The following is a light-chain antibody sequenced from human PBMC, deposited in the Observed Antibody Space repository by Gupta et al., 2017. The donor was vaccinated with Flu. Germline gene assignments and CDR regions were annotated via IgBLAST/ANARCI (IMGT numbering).Light chain of an antibody. CDR3: QQSSSLPLT. CDR2: YAS. V-gene: IGKV6-21*01. Sequence: ADFQSVPPKEKVTITCRASQSIGSNLHWYQQKPGQSPNLLIKYASQSSSGVPSRFSGSGSGTDFTLTIKSVEAEDAATYYCQQSSSLPLTFGQGTRLEIK. J-gene: IGKJ5*01. CDR1: QSIGSN.